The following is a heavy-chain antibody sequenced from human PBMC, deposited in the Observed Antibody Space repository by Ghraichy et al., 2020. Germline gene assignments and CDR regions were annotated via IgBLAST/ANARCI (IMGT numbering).Heavy chain of an antibody. J-gene: IGHJ4*02. CDR3: ARGERGQPYRFDS. CDR2: IILIFGIP. CDR1: GGTFSSHT. Sequence: SVKVSCKASGGTFSSHTIIWVRQAPGQGLEWMGRIILIFGIPNYAQKFQGRVTITADKSTNTSSMELSSLRSEDTAVYYCARGERGQPYRFDSWGQGTLVTVSS. V-gene: IGHV1-69*02. D-gene: IGHD3-10*01.